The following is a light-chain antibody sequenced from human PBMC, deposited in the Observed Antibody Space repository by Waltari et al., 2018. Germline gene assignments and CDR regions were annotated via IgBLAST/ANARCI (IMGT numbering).Light chain of an antibody. CDR3: QQYGDSPPYT. J-gene: IGKJ2*01. V-gene: IGKV3-20*01. CDR2: GTS. Sequence: EIVLTQSPGILSLSPGERATLSCRASQRVNSRYLAWYQQKPGQAPRLLIYGTSRRPTCIPDRDSVRGSVIGFPLTISRLELEDFAVYYCQQYGDSPPYTFGHGTKLEIK. CDR1: QRVNSRY.